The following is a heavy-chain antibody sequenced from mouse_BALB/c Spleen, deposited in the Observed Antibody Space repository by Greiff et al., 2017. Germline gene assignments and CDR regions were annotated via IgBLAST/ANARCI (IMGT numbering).Heavy chain of an antibody. V-gene: IGHV1S29*02. CDR1: GYTFTDYN. D-gene: IGHD1-1*01. J-gene: IGHJ4*01. CDR2: IYPYNGGT. CDR3: ARGYGSSLYYAMDY. Sequence: DVQLQESGPELVKPGASVKISCKASGYTFTDYNMHWVKQSHGKSLEWIGYIYPYNGGTGYNQKFKSKATLTVDNSSSTAYMELRSLTSEDSAVYYCARGYGSSLYYAMDYWGQGTSVTVSS.